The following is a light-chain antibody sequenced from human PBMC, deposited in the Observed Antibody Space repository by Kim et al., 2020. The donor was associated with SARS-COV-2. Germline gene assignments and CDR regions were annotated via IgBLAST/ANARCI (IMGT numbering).Light chain of an antibody. CDR3: QQYNNWPLPCT. CDR2: GTS. Sequence: PGENATLACRASQSFGTNLAWYQQKPGQAPRLLLYGTSIRATGIPARFSGSGSGTEFTLTISSLQSEDFAVYYCQQYNNWPLPCTFGQGTKLEI. CDR1: QSFGTN. V-gene: IGKV3-15*01. J-gene: IGKJ2*02.